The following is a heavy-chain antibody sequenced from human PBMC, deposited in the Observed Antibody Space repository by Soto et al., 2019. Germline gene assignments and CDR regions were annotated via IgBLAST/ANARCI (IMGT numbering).Heavy chain of an antibody. D-gene: IGHD4-17*01. CDR1: GFTFSSYS. Sequence: EVPLVESGGGLVKPGGSLRLSCAASGFTFSSYSMNWVRQAPGKGLEWVSSISSSSSYIYYADSVKGRFTISRDNAKNPLYLQTNSLRAEDTAVYYFAIDYGDYGGSLDYWGQGTLVTVSS. V-gene: IGHV3-21*01. CDR2: ISSSSSYI. CDR3: AIDYGDYGGSLDY. J-gene: IGHJ4*02.